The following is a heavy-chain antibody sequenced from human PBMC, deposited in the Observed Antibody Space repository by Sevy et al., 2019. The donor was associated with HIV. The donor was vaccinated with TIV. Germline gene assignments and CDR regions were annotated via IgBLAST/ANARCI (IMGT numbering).Heavy chain of an antibody. D-gene: IGHD6-13*01. J-gene: IGHJ5*02. CDR2: IYNGGST. CDR1: GFTVSSNY. Sequence: GSLRLSCAASGFTVSSNYLNWVRQAPREGLGGGSVIYNGGSTYYADSVKGRFTISRDNSKNSLYLQMNSLRAEETAVYYCAYGSSWYAGFDPWGQGTLVTVSS. V-gene: IGHV3-53*01. CDR3: AYGSSWYAGFDP.